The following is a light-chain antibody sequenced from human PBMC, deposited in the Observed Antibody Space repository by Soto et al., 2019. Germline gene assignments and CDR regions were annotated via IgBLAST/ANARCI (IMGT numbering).Light chain of an antibody. CDR3: SSYTNFTTRACV. Sequence: QSALTQPASVSGSPGQSITISCTGTSGDIGSYNRVSWYQQHPVKAPKLIIYEVTDRPSGVSNRFSGSKSGNTASLTISGLQAEDEAEYYCSSYTNFTTRACVFGTGTKLTVL. V-gene: IGLV2-14*01. CDR1: SGDIGSYNR. CDR2: EVT. J-gene: IGLJ1*01.